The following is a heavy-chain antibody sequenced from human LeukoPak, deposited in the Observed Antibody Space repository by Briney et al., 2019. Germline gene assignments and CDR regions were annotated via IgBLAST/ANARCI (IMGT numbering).Heavy chain of an antibody. CDR3: AKDSTPPYYDFWSGYYPLDY. Sequence: GGSLRLSCAAPGFTFSSYAMSWVRQAPGKGLEWVAVISYDGSNKYYADSVKGRFTISRDNSKNTLYLQMNSLRAEDTAVYYCAKDSTPPYYDFWSGYYPLDYWGQGTLVTVSS. CDR2: ISYDGSNK. V-gene: IGHV3-30*18. J-gene: IGHJ4*02. D-gene: IGHD3-3*01. CDR1: GFTFSSYA.